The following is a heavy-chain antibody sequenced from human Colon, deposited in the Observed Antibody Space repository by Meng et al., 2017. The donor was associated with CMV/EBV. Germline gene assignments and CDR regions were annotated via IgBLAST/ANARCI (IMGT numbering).Heavy chain of an antibody. CDR2: ISSSGRTI. J-gene: IGHJ5*02. V-gene: IGHV3-11*01. CDR3: VRTPAAATGWFDP. D-gene: IGHD6-13*01. Sequence: SLKISCAASGFTFNDYSMSWIRQAPGKGLEWIPYISSSGRTIYYADSVRGRFTISRDNARNSLFLQMNTLNADDTAVYYCVRTPAAATGWFDPWGQGTLVTVSS. CDR1: GFTFNDYS.